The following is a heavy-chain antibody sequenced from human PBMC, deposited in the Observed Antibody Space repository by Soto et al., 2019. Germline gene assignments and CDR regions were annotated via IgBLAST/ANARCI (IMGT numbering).Heavy chain of an antibody. CDR2: ISNDGTSE. D-gene: IGHD1-26*01. J-gene: IGHJ6*02. Sequence: QVQLVESGGGVVQPGRSLRLSCAASGFTFRKYGMHWVRQAPGKGLEWVALISNDGTSEHYADSVKGRFTVSRDNSKNTVYLQLNSLRTEDTAVYYCAKVSSVGATLAMDVWGQWTAVTVSS. V-gene: IGHV3-30*18. CDR3: AKVSSVGATLAMDV. CDR1: GFTFRKYG.